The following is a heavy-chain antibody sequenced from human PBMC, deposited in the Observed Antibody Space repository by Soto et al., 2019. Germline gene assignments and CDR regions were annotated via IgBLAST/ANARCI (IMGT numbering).Heavy chain of an antibody. CDR1: GFSLTTSGVG. V-gene: IGHV2-5*02. CDR2: IYWDDDK. CDR3: SHRRVAYGMDV. Sequence: QITLKESGPTLVKPTQTPTLTCTFSGFSLTTSGVGVGWIRQPPGKALEWLAHIYWDDDKYYSPSLKSRLTITKDTSKNQVVLIMTNMDPVDTATHYCSHRRVAYGMDVWGQGTTVTVSS. D-gene: IGHD2-21*01. J-gene: IGHJ6*02.